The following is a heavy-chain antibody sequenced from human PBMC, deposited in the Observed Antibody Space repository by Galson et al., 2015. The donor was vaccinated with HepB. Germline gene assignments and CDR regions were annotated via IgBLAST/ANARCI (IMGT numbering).Heavy chain of an antibody. CDR1: GLRFSGSG. D-gene: IGHD2-15*01. Sequence: SLRLSCAASGLRFSGSGMHWVRQAPGKGLEWVAVIQYDGSNKVYADSEKGRFTISRDNSKNTLYLEMNSLRAEDTAVYYCAREGSRIVFHAFDTWGQGTMVTVSP. V-gene: IGHV3-33*01. CDR3: AREGSRIVFHAFDT. CDR2: IQYDGSNK. J-gene: IGHJ3*02.